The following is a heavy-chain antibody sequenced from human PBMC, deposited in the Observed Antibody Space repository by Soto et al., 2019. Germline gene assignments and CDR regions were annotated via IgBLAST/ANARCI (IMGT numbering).Heavy chain of an antibody. CDR3: ANVPIWCSSTSCYTEGFDY. D-gene: IGHD2-2*02. V-gene: IGHV3-23*01. Sequence: GGSLRLSCTASASTFSDYAMSWVRQPPGKGLEWVSVISAGGSTYYADSVKGRFTVSRANSKNTLYLQMNSLRAEDTAVYYCANVPIWCSSTSCYTEGFDYWGQGTLVTVSS. CDR2: ISAGGST. CDR1: ASTFSDYA. J-gene: IGHJ4*02.